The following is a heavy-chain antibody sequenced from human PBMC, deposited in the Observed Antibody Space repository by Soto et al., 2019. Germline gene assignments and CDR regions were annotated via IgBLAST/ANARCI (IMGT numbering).Heavy chain of an antibody. CDR1: GFTFSSYA. V-gene: IGHV3-23*01. CDR3: AKGLLSSGWFDP. CDR2: ISGSGGST. D-gene: IGHD3-10*01. Sequence: EVQRLESGGGLVQPGVSLRLSCAASGFTFSSYAMSWVRQAPWKGLEWVSAISGSGGSTYYADSVKGRFTISRDNSKNTLYLQMNRLRAEYTAVYYCAKGLLSSGWFDPGGQGTLVTVSS. J-gene: IGHJ5*02.